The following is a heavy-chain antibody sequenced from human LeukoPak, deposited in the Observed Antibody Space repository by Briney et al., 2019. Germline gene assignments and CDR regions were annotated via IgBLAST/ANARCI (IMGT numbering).Heavy chain of an antibody. CDR3: ARTKLVVPAAMLGPFDAFDI. J-gene: IGHJ3*02. CDR2: IYSGGST. CDR1: GFTVSSNY. D-gene: IGHD2-2*01. Sequence: PGGSLRLSCAASGFTVSSNYMSWVRQAPGKGLEWVSVIYSGGSTYYADSVKGRFTISRDNSKNTLYLQMNSLRAEDTAVYYCARTKLVVPAAMLGPFDAFDIWGQGTMVTVSS. V-gene: IGHV3-53*01.